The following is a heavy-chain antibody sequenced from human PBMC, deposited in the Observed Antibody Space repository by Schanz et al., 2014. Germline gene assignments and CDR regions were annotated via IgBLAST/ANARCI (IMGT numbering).Heavy chain of an antibody. D-gene: IGHD6-19*01. J-gene: IGHJ6*02. Sequence: QVQLVQSGAEVKKPGASVKVSCKASGYTFTSDSMHWVRQAPGQGLEWMGMINPSGGSTTYAQKFQGRVTMTRDTSTSTVYMELSSLRSEDTAVYYCTRLRRADPNGFDVWGQGTTVTVSS. CDR3: TRLRRADPNGFDV. CDR2: INPSGGST. CDR1: GYTFTSDS. V-gene: IGHV1-46*01.